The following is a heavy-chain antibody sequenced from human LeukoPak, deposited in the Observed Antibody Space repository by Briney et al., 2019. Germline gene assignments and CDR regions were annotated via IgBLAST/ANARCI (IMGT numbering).Heavy chain of an antibody. Sequence: GGSLRLSCTASGFTFSSYSMNWVRQAPGKGLEWVSSISSRSSYIYYADSVKGRFTISRDNAKNSLYLQMNSLRAEDTAVYYCARDMGDYWGQGTLVTVSS. CDR1: GFTFSSYS. CDR2: ISSRSSYI. J-gene: IGHJ4*02. V-gene: IGHV3-21*01. D-gene: IGHD3-10*01. CDR3: ARDMGDY.